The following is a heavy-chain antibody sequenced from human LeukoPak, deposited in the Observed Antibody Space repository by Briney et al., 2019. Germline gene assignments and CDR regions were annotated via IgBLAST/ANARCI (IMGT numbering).Heavy chain of an antibody. CDR3: AREIYDFWSGYLSRNWFDP. CDR2: FNPNSGGA. CDR1: GYTFTGYH. V-gene: IGHV1-2*04. J-gene: IGHJ5*02. Sequence: ASVKVSCKASGYTFTGYHMHWVRQAPGQGLEWMRWFNPNSGGANYAQKFQGWVTMTRDTSISTAYMELSRLRSDDTAVYYCAREIYDFWSGYLSRNWFDPWGQGTLVTVSS. D-gene: IGHD3-3*01.